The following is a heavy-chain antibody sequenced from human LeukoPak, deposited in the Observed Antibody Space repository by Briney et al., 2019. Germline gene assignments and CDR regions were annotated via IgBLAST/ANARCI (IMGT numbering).Heavy chain of an antibody. Sequence: GASLRLSCAPPGFTFSSYWMSGVPQAPGKGRGWVANIKQEGSEKYYVDSVKGRFTISRDNAKNSLYLQMNSLRAEDTAVYYCARDPHRAYDSSGYYGYWGQGTLVTVSS. CDR3: ARDPHRAYDSSGYYGY. D-gene: IGHD3-22*01. CDR2: IKQEGSEK. V-gene: IGHV3-7*01. J-gene: IGHJ4*02. CDR1: GFTFSSYW.